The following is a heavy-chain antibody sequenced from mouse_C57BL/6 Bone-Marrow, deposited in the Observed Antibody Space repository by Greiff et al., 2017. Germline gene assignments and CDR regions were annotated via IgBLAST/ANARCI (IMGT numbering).Heavy chain of an antibody. V-gene: IGHV1-76*01. Sequence: VQLQQSGAELVRPGASVKLSCKASGYTFTDYYINWVKQRPGQGLEWIARIYPGSGNTYYNEKFKGKATLTAEKSSSTAYMQLSSLTSEDSAVYFCARGGLRGAWFAYWGQGTLVTGSA. D-gene: IGHD2-4*01. CDR3: ARGGLRGAWFAY. CDR2: IYPGSGNT. J-gene: IGHJ3*01. CDR1: GYTFTDYY.